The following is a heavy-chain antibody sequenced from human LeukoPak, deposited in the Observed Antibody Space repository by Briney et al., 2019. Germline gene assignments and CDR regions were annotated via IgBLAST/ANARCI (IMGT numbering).Heavy chain of an antibody. D-gene: IGHD1-26*01. CDR2: ISSSSSTM. J-gene: IGHJ4*02. CDR3: AIFTGIVGATGYY. Sequence: PGGSLRLSCAASGFTFSSYGMNWVRQAPGKGLEWVSYISSSSSTMYYADSVKGRFTISRDNAKNSLYLQMNSLRAEDTAVYYCAIFTGIVGATGYYWGQGTLVTVTS. V-gene: IGHV3-48*01. CDR1: GFTFSSYG.